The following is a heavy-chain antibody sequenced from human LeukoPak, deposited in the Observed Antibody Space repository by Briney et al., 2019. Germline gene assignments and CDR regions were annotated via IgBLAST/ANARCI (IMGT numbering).Heavy chain of an antibody. CDR3: ATGAYVWLRSTPPFDY. CDR1: GYSISRGYY. Sequence: SSETLSLTCTVSGYSISRGYYWGWIRQPPGKGLEWIGSIYHSGSTYYNPSLKSRVTISVDTSKNQFSLKLGSVTAADTAVYYCATGAYVWLRSTPPFDYWGQGTLVTVSS. J-gene: IGHJ4*02. CDR2: IYHSGST. D-gene: IGHD5-12*01. V-gene: IGHV4-38-2*02.